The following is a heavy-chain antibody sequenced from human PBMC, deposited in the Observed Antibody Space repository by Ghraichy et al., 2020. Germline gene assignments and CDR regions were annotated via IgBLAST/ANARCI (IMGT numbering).Heavy chain of an antibody. Sequence: SETLSLTCTVSGGSVSSGSYYWSWIRQPPGKGLEWVGCVYNTGVPNYSPSLESRVTISLDTSDKYYSLKLSSVTAADTAVYFCARGGAVKVFDDFPGADWGFFDLWGRGTLVTVSS. CDR3: ARGGAVKVFDDFPGADWGFFDL. CDR2: VYNTGVP. CDR1: GGSVSSGSYY. J-gene: IGHJ2*01. D-gene: IGHD2-21*01. V-gene: IGHV4-61*01.